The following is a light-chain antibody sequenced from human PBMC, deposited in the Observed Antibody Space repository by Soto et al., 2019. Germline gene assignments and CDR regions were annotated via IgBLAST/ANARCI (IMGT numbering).Light chain of an antibody. J-gene: IGKJ5*01. CDR2: DVS. Sequence: EIVLTQSPATLSLSPGERATLSCRASQSVSKCLAWYQQKPGQAPRLLINDVSSRAPGIPARFSGSGSGTDFTLTISSLEPEDFAVYYCQQCNNWPPITFGQGTRLEIK. CDR1: QSVSKC. V-gene: IGKV3-11*01. CDR3: QQCNNWPPIT.